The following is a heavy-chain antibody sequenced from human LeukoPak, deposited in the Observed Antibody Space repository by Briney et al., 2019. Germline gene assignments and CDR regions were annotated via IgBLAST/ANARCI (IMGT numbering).Heavy chain of an antibody. Sequence: GASVKVSCKASGYTFTSYGISWVRQAPGQGLEWMGWISAYNGNTNYAQKLQGRVTMTTDTSTSTAYMELRSLRSDDTAVYYCARPAGGIAARQGIGYYYMDVWGKGTTVTVSS. V-gene: IGHV1-18*01. CDR2: ISAYNGNT. D-gene: IGHD6-6*01. CDR3: ARPAGGIAARQGIGYYYMDV. J-gene: IGHJ6*03. CDR1: GYTFTSYG.